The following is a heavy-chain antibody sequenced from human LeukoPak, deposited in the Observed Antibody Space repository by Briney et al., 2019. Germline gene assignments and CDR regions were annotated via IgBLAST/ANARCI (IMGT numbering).Heavy chain of an antibody. V-gene: IGHV1-8*01. Sequence: GASVKVSCKASGYTFTSYDINGVRQATGQGLEWMGWMNPNRGNTGYAHKFQGRVTMTRNTSISTAYMELSSLRSEDTAVYYCARVDSGGRFAPWGQGTLVTVSS. J-gene: IGHJ5*02. CDR2: MNPNRGNT. CDR1: GYTFTSYD. CDR3: ARVDSGGRFAP. D-gene: IGHD3/OR15-3a*01.